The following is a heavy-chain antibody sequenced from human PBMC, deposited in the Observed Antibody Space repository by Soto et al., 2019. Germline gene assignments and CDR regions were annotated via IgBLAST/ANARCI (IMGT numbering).Heavy chain of an antibody. CDR2: INAGNGNT. D-gene: IGHD3-10*01. CDR3: ARGGPPIDY. CDR1: GYTFSSYA. J-gene: IGHJ4*02. Sequence: QVQLVQSGAEEKKPGASVKVSCKASGYTFSSYAMHSVRQGPGQRLEWMGWINAGNGNTKYSQKFQGRVTISRDTSASPAYIEPRRLSSEDTAVYYCARGGPPIDYWGQGTLVTVSA. V-gene: IGHV1-3*05.